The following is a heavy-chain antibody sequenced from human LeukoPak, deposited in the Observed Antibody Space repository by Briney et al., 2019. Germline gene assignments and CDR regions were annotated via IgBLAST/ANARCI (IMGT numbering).Heavy chain of an antibody. V-gene: IGHV1-2*02. CDR2: INPNSGDT. J-gene: IGHJ3*02. D-gene: IGHD3-22*01. CDR1: GYRFDASY. CDR3: ARDDDYDSQNAFDI. Sequence: ASLKYACKASGYRFDASYMHWVRPAPGQGLECIAWINPNSGDTNYAQNFQGRVTMTKDTSITRVYMELNTLRSDDTAVYYCARDDDYDSQNAFDIWGQGTMVTVSS.